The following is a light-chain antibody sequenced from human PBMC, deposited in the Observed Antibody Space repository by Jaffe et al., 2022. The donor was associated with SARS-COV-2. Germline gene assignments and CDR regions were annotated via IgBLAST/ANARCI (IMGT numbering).Light chain of an antibody. CDR1: TSNIENNL. V-gene: IGLV1-51*02. J-gene: IGLJ3*02. CDR2: ENN. CDR3: ETWDSSLSAGV. Sequence: QSVLTQPPSVSAAAGQKVTISCSGSTSNIENNLVSWYQQLPGTAPKLLIYENNKRPSGIPDRFSGSKSGTSATLGITGLQTGDEADYYCETWDSSLSAGVFGGGTKLTVL.